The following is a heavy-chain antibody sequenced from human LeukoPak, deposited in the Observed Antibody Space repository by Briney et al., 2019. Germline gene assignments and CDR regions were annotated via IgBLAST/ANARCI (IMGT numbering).Heavy chain of an antibody. CDR2: ISSSSTYI. J-gene: IGHJ4*02. CDR3: AKGRYDILTGYYQPYDY. D-gene: IGHD3-9*01. Sequence: PGGSLRLSCAASGFTFISYSMNWVRQAPGKGLEWVSSISSSSTYIFYADSVKGRFAISRDNAKNSLYLQMNSLRAEDTALYYCAKGRYDILTGYYQPYDYWGQGTLVTVSP. V-gene: IGHV3-21*01. CDR1: GFTFISYS.